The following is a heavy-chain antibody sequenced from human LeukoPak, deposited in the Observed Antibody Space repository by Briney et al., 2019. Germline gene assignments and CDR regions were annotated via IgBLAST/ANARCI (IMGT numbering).Heavy chain of an antibody. Sequence: GSLRLSCAASGFSFSSYVMSWIRQPPGKGLEWIGYIYYSGSTNYNPSLKSRVTISVDTSKNQFSLKLSSVTAADTAVYYCARDLRTGYYYYGMDVWGQGTTVTVSS. V-gene: IGHV4-59*01. CDR3: ARDLRTGYYYYGMDV. J-gene: IGHJ6*02. CDR1: GFSFSSYV. CDR2: IYYSGST. D-gene: IGHD2-8*02.